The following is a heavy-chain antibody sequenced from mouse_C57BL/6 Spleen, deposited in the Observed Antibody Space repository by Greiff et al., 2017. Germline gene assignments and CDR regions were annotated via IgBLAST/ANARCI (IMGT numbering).Heavy chain of an antibody. J-gene: IGHJ4*01. D-gene: IGHD1-1*02. Sequence: VQLQQPGAELVKPGASVKLSCKASGYTFTSYWMQWVKQRPGQGLEWIGEIDPSDSYTNYNQKFKGKATLTVDTSSSTAYMQLSSLTSEDSAVYYCARGWVYYAMYCWGQGTSVTVAS. CDR1: GYTFTSYW. CDR2: IDPSDSYT. V-gene: IGHV1-50*01. CDR3: ARGWVYYAMYC.